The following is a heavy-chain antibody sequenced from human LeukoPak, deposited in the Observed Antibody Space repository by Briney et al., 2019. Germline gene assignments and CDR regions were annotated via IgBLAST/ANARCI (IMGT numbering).Heavy chain of an antibody. CDR1: GGSISSYY. CDR2: IYYSGST. J-gene: IGHJ4*02. D-gene: IGHD3-3*01. V-gene: IGHV4-59*12. CDR3: ARSYYDFWSGYIKVPDY. Sequence: SETLSLTCTVSGGSISSYYWSWIRQPPGKGLEWIGYIYYSGSTNYNPSLKSRVTISVDTSKNQFSLKLSSVTAADTAVYYCARSYYDFWSGYIKVPDYWGQGTLVTVSS.